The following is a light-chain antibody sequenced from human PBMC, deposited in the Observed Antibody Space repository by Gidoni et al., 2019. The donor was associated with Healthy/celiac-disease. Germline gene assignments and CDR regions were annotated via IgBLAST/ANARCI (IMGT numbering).Light chain of an antibody. V-gene: IGLV3-1*01. CDR3: QAWDSSTYVV. CDR2: QDS. Sequence: SYELTQLPSVSVSPGQTASITCSGEKLGDKYACWYQQKPGPSPVLVIYQDSKRPSGIPERFSGSNSGNTATLTISGTQAMDEADYYCQAWDSSTYVVFGGGTKLTVL. CDR1: KLGDKY. J-gene: IGLJ2*01.